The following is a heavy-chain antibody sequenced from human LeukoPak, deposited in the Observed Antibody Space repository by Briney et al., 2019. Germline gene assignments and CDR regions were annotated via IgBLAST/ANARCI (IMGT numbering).Heavy chain of an antibody. Sequence: PSETLSLTCAVSGYSISSGYYWSWIRQPPGKGLEWIGEINHSGSTNYNPSPKSRVTISVDTSKNQFSLKLSSVTAADTAVYYCARDQKRRSGYYPQGAFDIWGQGTMVTVSS. CDR1: GYSISSGYY. V-gene: IGHV4-34*01. D-gene: IGHD3-22*01. J-gene: IGHJ3*02. CDR3: ARDQKRRSGYYPQGAFDI. CDR2: INHSGST.